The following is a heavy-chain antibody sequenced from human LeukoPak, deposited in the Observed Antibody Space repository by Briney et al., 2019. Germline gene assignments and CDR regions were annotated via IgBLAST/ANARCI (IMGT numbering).Heavy chain of an antibody. J-gene: IGHJ4*02. Sequence: GGSLRLSCVVSGFTFSDHYMDWVRQAPGKGLEWVGRSRNKANNYTTEYAASVKGKFTISRDDSKNSLHLQMNSLRAEDTAVYYCAREYSSSWYCSDYWGQGTLVTVSS. CDR2: SRNKANNYTT. CDR3: AREYSSSWYCSDY. D-gene: IGHD6-13*01. V-gene: IGHV3-72*01. CDR1: GFTFSDHY.